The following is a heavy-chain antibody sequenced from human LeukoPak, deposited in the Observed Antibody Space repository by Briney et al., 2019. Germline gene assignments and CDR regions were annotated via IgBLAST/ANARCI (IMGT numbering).Heavy chain of an antibody. D-gene: IGHD1-26*01. CDR3: ARVESAGAPPQIFDY. V-gene: IGHV1-18*01. CDR1: GYTFTSYG. CDR2: ISAYNGNT. Sequence: ASVKVSCKASGYTFTSYGISWVRQAPGQGLEWMGWISAYNGNTNCAQKLQGRVTMTTDTSTSTAYMELRSLRSDDTAVYYCARVESAGAPPQIFDYWGQGTLVTVSS. J-gene: IGHJ4*02.